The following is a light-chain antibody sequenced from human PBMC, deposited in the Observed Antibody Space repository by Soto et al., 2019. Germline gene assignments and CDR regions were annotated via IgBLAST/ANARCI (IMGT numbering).Light chain of an antibody. CDR3: QPSHNWSLST. CDR1: QSVSNN. V-gene: IGKV3-15*01. Sequence: EVVLTQSPATLSVSPGEIATLSCRASQSVSNNLAWYQQNPGQAPRLLIYGASTRATVVPARFSGRGSGTYFTQTIGSRQSEDSAIYYCQPSHNWSLSTFGRGTKLEIK. CDR2: GAS. J-gene: IGKJ2*01.